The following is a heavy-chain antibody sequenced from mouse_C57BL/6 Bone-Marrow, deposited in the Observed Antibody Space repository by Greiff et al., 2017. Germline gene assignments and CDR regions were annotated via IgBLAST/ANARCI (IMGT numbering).Heavy chain of an antibody. CDR1: GYTFTNYW. V-gene: IGHV1-63*01. CDR3: ARSIYYDYGFAY. CDR2: IYPGGGYT. J-gene: IGHJ3*01. Sequence: QVQLQQSGAELVRPGPSVKMSCKASGYTFTNYWIGWAKQRPGHGLEWIGDIYPGGGYTNYNEKFKGKATLTADKSSSTAYMQFSSLTSEDSAIYYCARSIYYDYGFAYWGQGTLVTVSA. D-gene: IGHD2-4*01.